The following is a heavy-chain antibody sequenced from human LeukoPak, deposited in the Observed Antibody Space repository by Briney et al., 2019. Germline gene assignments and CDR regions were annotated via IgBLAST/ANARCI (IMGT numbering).Heavy chain of an antibody. V-gene: IGHV4-59*01. J-gene: IGHJ5*02. Sequence: SETLSLTCTVSGGSISSYYWSWIRQPPGKGLEWIGYIYYSGSTNYNPSLKSRVTISVDTSKNQFSPKLSSVTAADTAVYYCAREGFLEWLTGFDPWGQGTLVTVSS. CDR2: IYYSGST. CDR1: GGSISSYY. CDR3: AREGFLEWLTGFDP. D-gene: IGHD3-3*01.